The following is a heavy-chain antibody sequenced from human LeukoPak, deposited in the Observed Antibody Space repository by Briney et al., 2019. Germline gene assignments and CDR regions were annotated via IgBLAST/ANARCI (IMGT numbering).Heavy chain of an antibody. D-gene: IGHD4-17*01. J-gene: IGHJ4*02. Sequence: SETLSLTCTVSGGSISSYYWSWIRQPPGKGLEWIGYIYYSGSTYYNPSLKSRVTISVDTSKNQFSLKLSSVTAADTAVYYCARPTVTNDPYFDYWGQGTLVTVSS. CDR3: ARPTVTNDPYFDY. V-gene: IGHV4-59*12. CDR1: GGSISSYY. CDR2: IYYSGST.